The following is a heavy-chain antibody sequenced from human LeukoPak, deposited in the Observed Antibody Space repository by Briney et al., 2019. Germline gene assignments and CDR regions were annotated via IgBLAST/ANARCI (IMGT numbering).Heavy chain of an antibody. V-gene: IGHV4-39*01. CDR2: IYYSGST. J-gene: IGHJ4*02. CDR1: SRSISSSSYY. Sequence: SETLSLTCTVSSRSISSSSYYWGWIRQPPGKGLEWIGSIYYSGSTYYNPSLKSRVTISVDTSKNQFSLKLSSVTAADAAVYCCARGSSGWSYYFDYWGQGTLVTVSS. D-gene: IGHD6-19*01. CDR3: ARGSSGWSYYFDY.